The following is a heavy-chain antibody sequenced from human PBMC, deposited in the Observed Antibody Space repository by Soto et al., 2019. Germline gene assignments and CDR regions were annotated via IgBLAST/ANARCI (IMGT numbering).Heavy chain of an antibody. J-gene: IGHJ6*02. CDR2: IIPIFGTA. D-gene: IGHD6-13*01. V-gene: IGHV1-69*13. CDR3: AGDSVAAAGPRANYYYYYGMDV. CDR1: GGTFSSYA. Sequence: GASVKVSCKASGGTFSSYAISWVRQAPGQGLEWMGGIIPIFGTANYAQKFQGRVTITADESTSTAYMELSSLRSEDTAVYYCAGDSVAAAGPRANYYYYYGMDVWGQGTTVTVS.